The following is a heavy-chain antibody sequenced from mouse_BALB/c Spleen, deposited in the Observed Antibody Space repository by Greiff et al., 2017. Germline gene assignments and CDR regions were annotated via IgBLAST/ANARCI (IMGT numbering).Heavy chain of an antibody. D-gene: IGHD2-14*01. CDR1: GFTFSSYG. Sequence: VQLKESGGDLVKPGGSLKLSCAASGFTFSSYGMSWVRQTPDKRLEWVATISSGGSYTYYPDSVKGRFTISRDNAKNTLYLQMSSLKSEDTAMYYCARRHYRYDGYYFDYWGQGTTLTVSS. V-gene: IGHV5-6*01. CDR2: ISSGGSYT. J-gene: IGHJ2*01. CDR3: ARRHYRYDGYYFDY.